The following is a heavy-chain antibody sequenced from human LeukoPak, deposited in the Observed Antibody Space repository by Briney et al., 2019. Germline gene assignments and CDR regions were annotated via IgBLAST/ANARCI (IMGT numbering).Heavy chain of an antibody. CDR3: AKVKNIVVVPAAPFDY. CDR1: EFTFSSYA. Sequence: PGGSLRLSCAASEFTFSSYAMSWVRQAPGKGLEWVSAISGSGGSTYYADSVKGRFTISRDNSKNTLYLQMNSLRAEDTAVYYCAKVKNIVVVPAAPFDYWGQGTLVTVSS. D-gene: IGHD2-2*01. V-gene: IGHV3-23*01. CDR2: ISGSGGST. J-gene: IGHJ4*02.